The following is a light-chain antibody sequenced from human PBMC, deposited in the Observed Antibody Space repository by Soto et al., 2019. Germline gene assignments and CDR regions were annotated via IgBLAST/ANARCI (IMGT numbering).Light chain of an antibody. J-gene: IGKJ4*01. CDR2: AAS. CDR3: LQDYNYPFT. Sequence: DIQMTQSPSSVSASVGERVTITCRASQGISSWLVWYQQKPGKAPKLLIYAASSLQSGVPSRFSGSGSGTDFTLTISSLQPEDFATYYCLQDYNYPFTFGGGTKVDIK. V-gene: IGKV1-12*02. CDR1: QGISSW.